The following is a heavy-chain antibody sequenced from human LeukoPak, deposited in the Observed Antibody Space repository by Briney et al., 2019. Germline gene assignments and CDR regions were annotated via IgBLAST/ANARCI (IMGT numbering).Heavy chain of an antibody. V-gene: IGHV1-3*01. D-gene: IGHD2-2*01. CDR1: GYTFTSYA. CDR3: ARGAEDIVVVPAAITNWFDP. J-gene: IGHJ5*02. Sequence: ASVKVSCKASGYTFTSYAMHWVRQAPGQRLEWMGWINAGNGNTKYSQKFQGRVTTTRDTSASTAYMELSSLRSEDTAVYYCARGAEDIVVVPAAITNWFDPWGQGTLVTVSS. CDR2: INAGNGNT.